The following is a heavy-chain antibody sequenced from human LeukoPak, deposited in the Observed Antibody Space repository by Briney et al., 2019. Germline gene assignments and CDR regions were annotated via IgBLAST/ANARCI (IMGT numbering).Heavy chain of an antibody. CDR2: INPSGGST. CDR3: ARDPGGPDGLDV. Sequence: GASVKVSCKASGYTFTGYWMHWVRQAPGQGLEWMGIINPSGGSTTYAQKFQGRVTMTRDTSTTTVYMELSSLRSEDTAVYYCARDPGGPDGLDVWGQGTTVTVSS. CDR1: GYTFTGYW. D-gene: IGHD3-16*01. V-gene: IGHV1-46*01. J-gene: IGHJ6*02.